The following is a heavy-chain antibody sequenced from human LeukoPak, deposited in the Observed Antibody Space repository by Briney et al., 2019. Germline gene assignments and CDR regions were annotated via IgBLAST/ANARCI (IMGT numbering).Heavy chain of an antibody. CDR1: GGSFSGYY. CDR2: IYYSGSA. Sequence: PSETLSLTCAVYGGSFSGYYWSWIRQPPGKGLEWIGYIYYSGSAYYNPSLKSRVTISVDTSKNQFSLKLSSVTAADTAVYYCARVNRSTQYYDFWSAKYYFDYWGQGTLVTVSS. CDR3: ARVNRSTQYYDFWSAKYYFDY. D-gene: IGHD3-3*01. J-gene: IGHJ4*02. V-gene: IGHV4-30-4*01.